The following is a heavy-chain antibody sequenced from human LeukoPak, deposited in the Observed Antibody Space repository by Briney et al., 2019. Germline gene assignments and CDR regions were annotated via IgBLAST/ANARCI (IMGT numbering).Heavy chain of an antibody. CDR1: GGSISSSNYY. D-gene: IGHD3-10*01. CDR2: VYYSGTT. CDR3: ARQRGVILGNCDY. J-gene: IGHJ4*02. Sequence: SETLSLTCTVSGGSISSSNYYWGWISQPPGKGLEWIVNVYYSGTTYHNPSLKSRVTISVDTSKEQFSLKLSSVTAADTAVYYCARQRGVILGNCDYWGQGALVTVSS. V-gene: IGHV4-39*01.